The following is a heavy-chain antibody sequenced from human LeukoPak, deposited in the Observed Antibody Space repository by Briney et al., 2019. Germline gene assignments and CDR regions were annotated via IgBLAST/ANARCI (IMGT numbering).Heavy chain of an antibody. CDR2: INHSGRT. V-gene: IGHV4-34*01. CDR1: GGSFSGYY. CDR3: ARRGDSDDY. J-gene: IGHJ4*02. Sequence: SETLSLTCAVYGGSFSGYYWSWIRQPPGKGLEWIGEINHSGRTNYNPSLKSRVTISVDTSKNQFSLKLSSVTAADTAVYYCARRGDSDDYWGQGTLVTVSS. D-gene: IGHD3-10*01.